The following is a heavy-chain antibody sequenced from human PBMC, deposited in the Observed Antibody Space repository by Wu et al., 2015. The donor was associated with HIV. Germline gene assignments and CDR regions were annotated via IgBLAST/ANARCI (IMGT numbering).Heavy chain of an antibody. CDR1: GGTFSSYA. Sequence: QVQLVQSGAEVKKPGSSVKVSCKASGGTFSSYAISWVRQAPGQGLEWMGGIIPIFGTANYAQKFQGRVTITTDESTNTAYMELRSLRPEDTAVYYCARDWGFGEILDYYYGMDVWGQGTTVTVSS. CDR3: ARDWGFGEILDYYYGMDV. D-gene: IGHD3-10*01. V-gene: IGHV1-69*05. J-gene: IGHJ6*02. CDR2: IIPIFGTA.